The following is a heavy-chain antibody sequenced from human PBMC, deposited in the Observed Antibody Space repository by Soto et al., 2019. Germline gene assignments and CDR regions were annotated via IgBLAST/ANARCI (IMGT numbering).Heavy chain of an antibody. Sequence: GGSLRLSCAASGFTFSSYEMNWVRQAPGKGLEWVSYISSSGSTIYYADSVKGRFTISRDNAKNSLYLQMNSLRAEDTAVYYWAGGIRVVTSTRWFDPWGQGTLVTVSS. CDR1: GFTFSSYE. CDR2: ISSSGSTI. D-gene: IGHD2-15*01. J-gene: IGHJ5*02. CDR3: AGGIRVVTSTRWFDP. V-gene: IGHV3-48*03.